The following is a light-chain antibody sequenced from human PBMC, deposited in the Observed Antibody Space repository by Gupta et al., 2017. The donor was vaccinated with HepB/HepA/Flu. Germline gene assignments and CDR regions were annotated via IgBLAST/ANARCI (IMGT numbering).Light chain of an antibody. V-gene: IGKV4-1*01. CDR2: WAS. J-gene: IGKJ4*01. CDR1: QSVLYSSNNENY. Sequence: DIVMTQSPDSLAVSLGERATINCKSSQSVLYSSNNENYLAWYQQKPGQPPKLLISWASTRESGVPDRFSGSGSGTDFTLTISSLQTEDVAVYYCQQYYITPLTFGGGTKVEI. CDR3: QQYYITPLT.